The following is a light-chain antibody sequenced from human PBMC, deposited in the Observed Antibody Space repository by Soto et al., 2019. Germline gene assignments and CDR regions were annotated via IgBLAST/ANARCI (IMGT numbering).Light chain of an antibody. Sequence: QSVLTQPPSASATPGQRVTISCSGSSSNIGSNTVNWYQQLPGTAPKLLIYSDNQRPSGVPDRFSGSKSGTSASLAISGLQSEDEADYYCCSNAVGSTYVFGTGTKLTVL. V-gene: IGLV1-44*01. J-gene: IGLJ1*01. CDR3: CSNAVGSTYV. CDR1: SSNIGSNT. CDR2: SDN.